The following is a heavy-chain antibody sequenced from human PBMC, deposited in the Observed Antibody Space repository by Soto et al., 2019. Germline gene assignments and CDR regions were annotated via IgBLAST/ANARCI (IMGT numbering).Heavy chain of an antibody. CDR1: GFTFSDHY. J-gene: IGHJ4*02. CDR2: TRNRASSYTT. Sequence: EVQLVEAGGGLVQPGGSLRLSCAASGFTFSDHYMDWVRQAPGKGLEWVGRTRNRASSYTTEYAAYVKGRFTISRDDSRNSLYLQMNSLRTEDTAVYYCASSSRSCHVGLCYFYYWGQGTLVTVSS. D-gene: IGHD2-2*01. V-gene: IGHV3-72*01. CDR3: ASSSRSCHVGLCYFYY.